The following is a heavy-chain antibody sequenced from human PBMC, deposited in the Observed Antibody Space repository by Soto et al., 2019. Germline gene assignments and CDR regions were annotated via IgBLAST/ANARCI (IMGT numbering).Heavy chain of an antibody. D-gene: IGHD3-3*01. Sequence: QVQLVQSGAEVKKPGASVKISCTASGYTVTTHYMHWVRQAPGRGLECMGAINPGSGAAKYTQTFQARFTMTRDAFTNAVYLEMSSLRSEDTAVFYCARGGEVGVAGSAAFDMWGQGTMVTVSS. V-gene: IGHV1-46*01. CDR3: ARGGEVGVAGSAAFDM. J-gene: IGHJ3*02. CDR1: GYTVTTHY. CDR2: INPGSGAA.